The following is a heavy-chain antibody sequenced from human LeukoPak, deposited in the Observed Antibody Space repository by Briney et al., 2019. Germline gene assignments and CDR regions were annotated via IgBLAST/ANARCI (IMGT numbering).Heavy chain of an antibody. Sequence: SGTLSLTCAVYGGSFSGYYWSWIRQPPGKGLEWIGEINHSGSTNYNPSLKSRVTISVDTSKNQFSLQLSSVTAADTAVYYCARMSTQGAFDIWGQGTMVNVSS. CDR3: ARMSTQGAFDI. CDR1: GGSFSGYY. CDR2: INHSGST. V-gene: IGHV4-34*01. J-gene: IGHJ3*02.